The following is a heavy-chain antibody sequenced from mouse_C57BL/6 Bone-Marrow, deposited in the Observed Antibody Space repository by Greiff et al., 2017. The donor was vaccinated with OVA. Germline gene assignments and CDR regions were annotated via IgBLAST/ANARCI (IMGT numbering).Heavy chain of an antibody. J-gene: IGHJ2*01. V-gene: IGHV1-59*01. D-gene: IGHD2-14*01. Sequence: QVQLQQPGAELVRPGTSVKLSCKASGYTFTSYWMHWVKQRPGQGLEWIGVIDPSDSYTNYNQKFKGKATLTVDTSSSTAYMQLSSLTSEDSAVYYCARGGYCEEDYFDYWGQGTTLTVSA. CDR2: IDPSDSYT. CDR3: ARGGYCEEDYFDY. CDR1: GYTFTSYW.